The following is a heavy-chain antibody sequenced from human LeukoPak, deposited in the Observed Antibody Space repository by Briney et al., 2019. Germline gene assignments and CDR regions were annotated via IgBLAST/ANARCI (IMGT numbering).Heavy chain of an antibody. J-gene: IGHJ4*02. CDR3: ARDPGGYEIGNFDY. D-gene: IGHD5-12*01. CDR2: IYYSGST. V-gene: IGHV4-31*03. Sequence: NPSQTLSLTCTVSGGSISSGGYYWSWIRQHPGKGLECIGYIYYSGSTYYNPSLKSRVTISVDKSKNQFSLKLSSVTAADTAVYYCARDPGGYEIGNFDYWGQGTLVTVSS. CDR1: GGSISSGGYY.